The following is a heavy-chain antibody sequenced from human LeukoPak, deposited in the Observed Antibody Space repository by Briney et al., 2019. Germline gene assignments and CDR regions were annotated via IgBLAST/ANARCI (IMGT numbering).Heavy chain of an antibody. V-gene: IGHV1-18*01. CDR3: ARDQQGEDIVVVPAAENWFDP. CDR1: GYTFTSYG. Sequence: ASVKVSCKASGYTFTSYGISWVRQAPGQGLDWMGWLSAYNGNTNYAQKLQGRVTMTTDTSTSTAYMELRSLRSDDTAVYYCARDQQGEDIVVVPAAENWFDPWGQGTLVTVSS. D-gene: IGHD2-2*01. J-gene: IGHJ5*02. CDR2: LSAYNGNT.